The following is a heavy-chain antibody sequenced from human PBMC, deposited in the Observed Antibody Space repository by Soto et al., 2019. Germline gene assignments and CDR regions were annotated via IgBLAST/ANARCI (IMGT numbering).Heavy chain of an antibody. Sequence: QVQLVQSGAEVKKPWASVKVSCKASGYTCTSYAISWVRQAPGKGLEWMGWISAYNGTTNYAQKLQGRVTMTTDTPTTTAYRELRSLRSDDTAVYYSARSGPPAVYWGQGTVVTVSS. CDR2: ISAYNGTT. V-gene: IGHV1-18*01. D-gene: IGHD6-19*01. CDR1: GYTCTSYA. CDR3: ARSGPPAVY. J-gene: IGHJ4*02.